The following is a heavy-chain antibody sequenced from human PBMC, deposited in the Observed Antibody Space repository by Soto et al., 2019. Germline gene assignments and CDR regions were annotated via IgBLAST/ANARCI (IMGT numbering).Heavy chain of an antibody. CDR1: GGSISSGGYY. D-gene: IGHD6-19*01. V-gene: IGHV4-31*03. CDR3: ASSQSSGWKGFDY. J-gene: IGHJ4*02. CDR2: IYYSGST. Sequence: SETLSLTCTVSGGSISSGGYYWSWIRQHPGKGLEWTGYIYYSGSTYYNPSLKSRVTISVDTSKNQFSLKLSSVTAADTAVYYCASSQSSGWKGFDYWGQGTLVTVSS.